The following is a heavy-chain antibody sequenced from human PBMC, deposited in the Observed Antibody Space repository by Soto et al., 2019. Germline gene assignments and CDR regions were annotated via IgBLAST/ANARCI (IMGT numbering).Heavy chain of an antibody. Sequence: VQLLESGGGLVQPGGSLRLSCAAAGFTFSSYAMSWVRQAPGKGLEWVSAISGRGGSTYYADSVKGRFTISRANSKNPLYLQMNSLRAEDTAVYYGAKVMTYGEGWFDPWGQGTLVTVSS. D-gene: IGHD4-17*01. CDR3: AKVMTYGEGWFDP. CDR2: ISGRGGST. J-gene: IGHJ5*02. CDR1: GFTFSSYA. V-gene: IGHV3-23*01.